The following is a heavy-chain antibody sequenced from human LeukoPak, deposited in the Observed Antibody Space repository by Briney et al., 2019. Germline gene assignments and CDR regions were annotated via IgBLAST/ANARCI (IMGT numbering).Heavy chain of an antibody. D-gene: IGHD3-10*01. V-gene: IGHV3-48*01. CDR2: ISSSSSTI. Sequence: GSLRLSCAASGFTFSSYSMNWVRQAPGKGLEWVSYISSSSSTIYYADSVKGRFTISRDNAKNSLYLQMNSLRAEDTAVYYCARDERVLLWFGESNWFDPWGQGTLVTVSS. CDR1: GFTFSSYS. J-gene: IGHJ5*02. CDR3: ARDERVLLWFGESNWFDP.